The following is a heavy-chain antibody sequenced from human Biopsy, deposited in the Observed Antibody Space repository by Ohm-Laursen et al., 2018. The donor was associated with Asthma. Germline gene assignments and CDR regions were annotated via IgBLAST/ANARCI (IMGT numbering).Heavy chain of an antibody. CDR2: ISYDGNRK. CDR1: GFMFRSFG. V-gene: IGHV3-30*18. CDR3: AKRRGYSGHDNDY. Sequence: SLRLSCAASGFMFRSFGMHWVRQAPGKGLEWVAVISYDGNRKFYEDSVKGRFTISRGNSKNTLYLQMNSLRTEDTAVYYCAKRRGYSGHDNDYWGQGTLVIVSS. D-gene: IGHD5-12*01. J-gene: IGHJ4*02.